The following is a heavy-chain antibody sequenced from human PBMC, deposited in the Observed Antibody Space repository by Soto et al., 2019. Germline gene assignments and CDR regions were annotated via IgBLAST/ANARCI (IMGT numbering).Heavy chain of an antibody. CDR1: GGSVTSDEDY. V-gene: IGHV4-30-4*01. J-gene: IGHJ4*02. Sequence: SETLSLTCPVSGGSVTSDEDYWTWIRQSPGKGLEWIGYISNSGSTGYNPSLKTRLSMSVDRSKNQFTLRLTSVTAADTAVYFCATESGSTYGYFDHWGQGTQVTVSS. CDR3: ATESGSTYGYFDH. D-gene: IGHD5-18*01. CDR2: ISNSGST.